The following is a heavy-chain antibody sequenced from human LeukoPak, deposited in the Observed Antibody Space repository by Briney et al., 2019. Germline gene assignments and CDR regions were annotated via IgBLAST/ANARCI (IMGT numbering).Heavy chain of an antibody. V-gene: IGHV4-38-2*02. CDR1: GYSISSGYY. CDR2: IYHSGST. Sequence: PSETLSLTCTVSGYSISSGYYWGWIRQPPGKGLECIGSIYHSGSTYYNPSLKSRVTLSVDTSKNQFSLKLSSVTAADTAVYYCARIVVPAAILNWFDPWGQGTLVTVSS. CDR3: ARIVVPAAILNWFDP. D-gene: IGHD2-2*02. J-gene: IGHJ5*02.